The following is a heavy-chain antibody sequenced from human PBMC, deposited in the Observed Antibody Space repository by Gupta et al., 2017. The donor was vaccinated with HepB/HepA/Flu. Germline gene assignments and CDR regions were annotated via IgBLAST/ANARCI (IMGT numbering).Heavy chain of an antibody. Sequence: QLQLQESGPGLVKPSETLSLTCTVSGGSISNSYHSWGWIRQPPGKGLEYIGNISYSGSAYYNPSRKSRVTLSVDTSKNQFSLRLSSVTAADTAVYYCGSWGGLEFAGSGLHFWGQGSLVAVSS. D-gene: IGHD3-22*01. J-gene: IGHJ4*02. CDR3: GSWGGLEFAGSGLHF. CDR2: ISYSGSA. V-gene: IGHV4-39*01. CDR1: GGSISNSYHS.